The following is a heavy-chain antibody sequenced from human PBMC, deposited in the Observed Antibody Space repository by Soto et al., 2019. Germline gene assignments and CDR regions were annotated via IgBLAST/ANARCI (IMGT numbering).Heavy chain of an antibody. Sequence: GGSLRLSCAASGFIFSDYEMNWVRQAPGKGLEWVSFIGKSGYPIYYTDSVKGRFTMSRDNAKYSLTLQMNSLRAEDTAVYYCARAQRVGYHYEGYYFDYWGQGVLVTVSS. D-gene: IGHD3-22*01. V-gene: IGHV3-48*03. CDR2: IGKSGYPI. J-gene: IGHJ4*02. CDR1: GFIFSDYE. CDR3: ARAQRVGYHYEGYYFDY.